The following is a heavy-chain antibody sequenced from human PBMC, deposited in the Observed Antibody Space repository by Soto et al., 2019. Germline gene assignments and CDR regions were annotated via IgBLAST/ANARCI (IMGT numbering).Heavy chain of an antibody. CDR1: GYTFTNYA. CDR2: INAGNGNT. D-gene: IGHD5-18*01. Sequence: ASVKVSCKASGYTFTNYAVHWVRQAPGQGLEWMGWINAGNGNTKYSQKFQGRVTFTRDTSATTAYMELSSLRSGDTAVYYCARSFGFLVDYWGQGTLVTVSS. J-gene: IGHJ4*02. CDR3: ARSFGFLVDY. V-gene: IGHV1-3*01.